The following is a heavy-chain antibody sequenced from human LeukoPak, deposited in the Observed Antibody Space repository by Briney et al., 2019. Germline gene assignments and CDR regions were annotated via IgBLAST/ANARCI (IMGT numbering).Heavy chain of an antibody. CDR2: IYYSGST. CDR3: ARGGYGSGYYYMDV. J-gene: IGHJ6*03. CDR1: GGSISSYY. D-gene: IGHD6-13*01. V-gene: IGHV4-59*01. Sequence: PSETLSLTCTVSGGSISSYYWSWIRQPPGKGLEWIGYIYYSGSTNYNPSPKSRVTISVDTSKNQFSLKLSSVTAADTAVYYCARGGYGSGYYYMDVWGKGTTVTVSS.